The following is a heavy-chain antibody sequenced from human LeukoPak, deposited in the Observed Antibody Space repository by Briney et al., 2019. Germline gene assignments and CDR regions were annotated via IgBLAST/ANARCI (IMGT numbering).Heavy chain of an antibody. CDR1: GGSISSYY. CDR3: ARAASTYYYDSSGYYPDALAALDY. Sequence: SETLSLTCTVSGGSISSYYWSWIRQPPGKGLEWIGYIYYSGSTNYNPSLKSRVTISVDTSKNQFSLKLSSVTAADTAVYYCARAASTYYYDSSGYYPDALAALDYWGQGTLVTVSS. J-gene: IGHJ4*02. D-gene: IGHD3-22*01. V-gene: IGHV4-59*01. CDR2: IYYSGST.